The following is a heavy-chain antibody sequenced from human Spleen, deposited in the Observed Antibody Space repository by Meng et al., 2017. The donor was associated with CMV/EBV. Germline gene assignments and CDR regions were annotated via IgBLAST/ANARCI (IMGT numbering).Heavy chain of an antibody. CDR1: GGSVSSISYS. D-gene: IGHD2-2*01. V-gene: IGHV4-61*03. Sequence: SETLSLTCTVSGGSVSSISYSWSWIRQPQGKGLEWIGYIAYGRSTIYNPSLKSRVTISEDTSKTHFSLKLSSVTAADTAVYYCARMTAALRYGMDVWGPGTTVTVSS. CDR2: IAYGRST. CDR3: ARMTAALRYGMDV. J-gene: IGHJ6*02.